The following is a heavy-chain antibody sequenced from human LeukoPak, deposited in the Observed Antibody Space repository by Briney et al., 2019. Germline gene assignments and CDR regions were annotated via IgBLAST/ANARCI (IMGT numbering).Heavy chain of an antibody. V-gene: IGHV3-30-3*01. CDR3: ARGLYQLLGLVKYYYGMDV. CDR2: ISYDGSNK. Sequence: PGGSLRLSCAASGFTFSSYAMHWVRQAPGKGLEWVAVISYDGSNKYYADSVKGRFTISRDNSKNTLYLQMNSLRAEDTAVYYCARGLYQLLGLVKYYYGMDVWGQGTLVTVSS. D-gene: IGHD2-2*01. CDR1: GFTFSSYA. J-gene: IGHJ6*02.